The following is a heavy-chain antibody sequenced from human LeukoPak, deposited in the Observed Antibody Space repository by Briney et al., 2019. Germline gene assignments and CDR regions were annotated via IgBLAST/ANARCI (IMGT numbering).Heavy chain of an antibody. CDR3: AATRERFTIFGTNWFDP. D-gene: IGHD3-3*01. V-gene: IGHV7-4-1*02. CDR1: GYTFTSYA. Sequence: GASVKVSCKASGYTFTSYAMNWVRQAPGQGLEWMGWINTNTGNPTYAQGFTGRFVFSLDTSVSTAYLQISSLRAEDTAVYYCAATRERFTIFGTNWFDPWGQGTLVTVSS. J-gene: IGHJ5*02. CDR2: INTNTGNP.